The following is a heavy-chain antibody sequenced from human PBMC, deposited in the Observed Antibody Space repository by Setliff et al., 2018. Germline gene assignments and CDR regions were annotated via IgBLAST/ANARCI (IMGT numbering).Heavy chain of an antibody. CDR1: GGPFSDYY. V-gene: IGHV4-34*01. CDR2: INPSGTS. Sequence: SETLSLTCTFYGGPFSDYYWGWVRQTPGKGLEWIAEINPSGTSNYIPSLKSRLTISVDTSKRQFSLKLNSVTAADTAVYYCRFWSYVYKNDYWAQGTLVTVSS. J-gene: IGHJ4*02. CDR3: RFWSYVYKNDY. D-gene: IGHD3-16*01.